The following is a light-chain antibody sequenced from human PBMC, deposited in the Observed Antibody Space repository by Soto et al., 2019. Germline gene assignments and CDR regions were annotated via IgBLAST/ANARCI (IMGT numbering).Light chain of an antibody. V-gene: IGLV1-40*01. Sequence: QSVLTQPPSVSGAPGQRVTISCTGSSSNTGAGYDVHWYQQLPGTAPKLLIYGNTNRPSGVPDRFSGSIDSSSNSASLTISGLKTEDEADYYCQSYDSSNWVFGGGTKLTVL. CDR1: SSNTGAGYD. CDR3: QSYDSSNWV. J-gene: IGLJ3*02. CDR2: GNT.